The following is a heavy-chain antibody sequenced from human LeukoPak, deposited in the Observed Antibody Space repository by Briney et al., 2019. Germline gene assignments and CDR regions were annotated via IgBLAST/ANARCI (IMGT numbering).Heavy chain of an antibody. CDR1: GFTFSSYG. CDR3: AKDLHTMVRGAADY. V-gene: IGHV3-30*02. D-gene: IGHD3-10*01. CDR2: IRFDGSNK. J-gene: IGHJ4*02. Sequence: GGTLRLSCAASGFTFSSYGMSWVRQAPGKGLEWVAFIRFDGSNKYYADSVKGRFTISRDSSKNTLYLQMNSLRPEDTAVYYCAKDLHTMVRGAADYWGQGTLVTVSS.